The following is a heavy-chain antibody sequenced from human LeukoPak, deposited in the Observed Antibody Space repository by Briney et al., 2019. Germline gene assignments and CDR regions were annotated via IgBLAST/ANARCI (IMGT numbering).Heavy chain of an antibody. CDR1: GGSISSYY. CDR2: IYCSGST. J-gene: IGHJ5*02. V-gene: IGHV4-59*08. CDR3: ARQRDGDGLGWFDP. Sequence: PSETLSLTCTVSGGSISSYYWSWIRQPPGKGLEWIGYIYCSGSTNYNPSLKSRVTISVDTSKNQFSLKLSSVTAADTAVYYCARQRDGDGLGWFDPWGQGTLVTVSS. D-gene: IGHD4-17*01.